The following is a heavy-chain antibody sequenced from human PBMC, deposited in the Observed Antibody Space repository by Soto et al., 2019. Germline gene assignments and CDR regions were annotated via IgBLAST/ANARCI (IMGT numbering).Heavy chain of an antibody. CDR1: GGSISSGGYS. CDR3: DRLQVKYSRIDY. Sequence: SETLSLTCAVSGGSISSGGYSWSWIRQPPGKGLEWIGYIYHSGSTYYNPSLKSRVTISVDRSKNQFSLKLSSVTAADTAVYYCDRLQVKYSRIDYWGQGTLVTVSS. V-gene: IGHV4-30-2*01. CDR2: IYHSGST. D-gene: IGHD6-6*01. J-gene: IGHJ4*02.